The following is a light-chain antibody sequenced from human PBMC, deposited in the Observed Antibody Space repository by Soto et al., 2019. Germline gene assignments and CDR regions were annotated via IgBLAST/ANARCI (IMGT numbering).Light chain of an antibody. CDR2: AAS. CDR1: QSISSY. Sequence: DIQMTQSPSSLSASVGDRVTITCRASQSISSYLNWYQQKPGKAPKLLIYAASSLQSGVPSRFSGSGSGTDFTLTISSLHTEDFAPYYCQQSYSTPYTFGQGTKLEIK. J-gene: IGKJ2*01. CDR3: QQSYSTPYT. V-gene: IGKV1-39*01.